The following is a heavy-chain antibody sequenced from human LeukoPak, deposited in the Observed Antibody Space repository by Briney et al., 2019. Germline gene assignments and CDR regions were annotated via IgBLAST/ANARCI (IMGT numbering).Heavy chain of an antibody. J-gene: IGHJ4*02. D-gene: IGHD6-13*01. V-gene: IGHV4-38-2*01. CDR1: GYSISSGYY. CDR2: IYLSGST. Sequence: SETLSLTCAVSGYSISSGYYWGWIRPPPGKGLEWIGSIYLSGSTYDNPSLKSRVTISLGTSKNRFSLKLTSVTAADTAVYYCARHASYSSSWHDYWGQGTLVTVSS. CDR3: ARHASYSSSWHDY.